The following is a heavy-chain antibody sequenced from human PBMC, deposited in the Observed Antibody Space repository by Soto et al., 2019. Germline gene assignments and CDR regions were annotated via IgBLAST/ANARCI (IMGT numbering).Heavy chain of an antibody. J-gene: IGHJ4*02. Sequence: QVQLQESGPGLVKPSQTLSLTCTVSGDSINSGVYYWSWIRQPPGKALEWIGYIYYSGSTYYNPSLKSRITISVDTSTNQFSLQLSSVTAADTAVYYCAGTYYDNVWGSYRHDYWGQGTLVTVSS. CDR2: IYYSGST. V-gene: IGHV4-30-4*01. CDR3: AGTYYDNVWGSYRHDY. CDR1: GDSINSGVYY. D-gene: IGHD3-16*02.